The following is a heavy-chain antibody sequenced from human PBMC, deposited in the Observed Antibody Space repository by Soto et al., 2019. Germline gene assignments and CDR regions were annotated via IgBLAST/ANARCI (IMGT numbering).Heavy chain of an antibody. CDR2: INAGNGNT. V-gene: IGHV1-3*01. CDR3: ARGPVQGAGYSSSWSTFDY. D-gene: IGHD6-13*01. Sequence: GASVKVSCKASGYTFTSYAMHWVRQAPGQRLEWMGWINAGNGNTKYSQKFQGSVTITRDTSVSTAYMELSRLRSDDTAVYYCARGPVQGAGYSSSWSTFDYWGQGTLVTVSS. J-gene: IGHJ4*02. CDR1: GYTFTSYA.